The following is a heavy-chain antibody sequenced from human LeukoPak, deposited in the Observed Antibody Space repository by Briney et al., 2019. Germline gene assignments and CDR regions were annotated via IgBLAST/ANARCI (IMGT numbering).Heavy chain of an antibody. CDR2: ISPRGGGT. CDR3: ARECSIPGSGGNSPFDY. J-gene: IGHJ4*02. D-gene: IGHD4-23*01. V-gene: IGHV3-23*01. CDR1: GFTFSNHG. Sequence: GGSLRLSCAASGFTFSNHGMNWVRQAPGKGLEWLSGISPRGGGTYYADSVKGRFTISRDDSKNTLSLQMNSLRAEDTAVYYCARECSIPGSGGNSPFDYWGQGTLVTVSS.